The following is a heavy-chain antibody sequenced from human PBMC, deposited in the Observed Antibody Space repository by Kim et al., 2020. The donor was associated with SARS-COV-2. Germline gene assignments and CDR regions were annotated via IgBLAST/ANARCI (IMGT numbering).Heavy chain of an antibody. CDR3: AMYSSSWHDY. CDR2: ST. V-gene: IGHV4-34*01. J-gene: IGHJ4*02. Sequence: STHYNASLKSRVTISVDTTKHQFSLKLSSVTAADTAVYYCAMYSSSWHDYWGQGTLVTVSS. D-gene: IGHD6-6*01.